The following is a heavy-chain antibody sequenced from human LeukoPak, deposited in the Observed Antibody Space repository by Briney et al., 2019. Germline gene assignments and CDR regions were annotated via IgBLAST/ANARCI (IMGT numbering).Heavy chain of an antibody. D-gene: IGHD3-16*01. CDR1: GFTFSHNG. J-gene: IGHJ4*02. V-gene: IGHV3-33*01. CDR2: IWYDGSNK. Sequence: PGGSLRLSCAASGFTFSHNGMHWVRQAPGKGLDWVAVIWYDGSNKYYADSVKGRFTISRDNSKNTVSLEMNSLRAEDTAVYYCARWGDGKMFDYWGQGVLVTVSS. CDR3: ARWGDGKMFDY.